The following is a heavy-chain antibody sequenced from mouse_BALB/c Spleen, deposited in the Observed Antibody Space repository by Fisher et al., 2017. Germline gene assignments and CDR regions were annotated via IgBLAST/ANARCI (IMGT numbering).Heavy chain of an antibody. V-gene: IGHV1-80*01. D-gene: IGHD1-2*01. CDR3: ARGDFITTAIAMDY. J-gene: IGHJ4*01. Sequence: KFKGKATLTSDKSSSTAYMELSSLTSEDSAVYYCARGDFITTAIAMDYWGQGTSVTVSS.